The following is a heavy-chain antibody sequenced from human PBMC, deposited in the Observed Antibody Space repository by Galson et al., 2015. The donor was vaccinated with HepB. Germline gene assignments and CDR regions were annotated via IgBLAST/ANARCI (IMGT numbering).Heavy chain of an antibody. CDR1: GYTFTSYY. V-gene: IGHV1-46*01. D-gene: IGHD2-2*01. Sequence: SVKVSCKASGYTFTSYYMHWVRQAPGQGLEWIGIINPSGGSTSYAQKFQGRVTMTRDTSTSTVYMELSSLRSEDTAVYYCARGCSSTSCFLGRTPPTSYWGQGTLVTVSS. CDR3: ARGCSSTSCFLGRTPPTSY. J-gene: IGHJ4*02. CDR2: INPSGGST.